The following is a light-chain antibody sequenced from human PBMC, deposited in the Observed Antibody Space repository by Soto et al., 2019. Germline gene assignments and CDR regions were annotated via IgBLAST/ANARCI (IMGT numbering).Light chain of an antibody. CDR1: QSISGY. J-gene: IGKJ1*01. V-gene: IGKV1-5*01. Sequence: GDRVTISCRASQSISGYLNWYQQKPGKAPNLLIFDASSLQSGVPSRFSGRGSGAEFTLTISSLKPDDFATYYCQQYQSYSRTFGQGTKVDI. CDR3: QQYQSYSRT. CDR2: DAS.